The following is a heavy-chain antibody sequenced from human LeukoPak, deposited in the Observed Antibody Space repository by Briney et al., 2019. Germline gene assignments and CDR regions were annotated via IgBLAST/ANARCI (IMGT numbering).Heavy chain of an antibody. CDR1: GFTFSTYW. Sequence: GGSLRLSCAASGFTFSTYWMTWVRQAPGKELEWVANIKQDESEKYYVDSVKGRFTISRDNAKNSLYLQINSLRAEDTAVYYCARVVTTMIRGGGAFDIWGQGTVVTVSS. J-gene: IGHJ3*02. V-gene: IGHV3-7*01. D-gene: IGHD3-10*01. CDR3: ARVVTTMIRGGGAFDI. CDR2: IKQDESEK.